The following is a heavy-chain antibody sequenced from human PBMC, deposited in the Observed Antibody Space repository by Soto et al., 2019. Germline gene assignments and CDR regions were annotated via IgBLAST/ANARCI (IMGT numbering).Heavy chain of an antibody. D-gene: IGHD2-15*01. Sequence: ASVKVSCKASGYTFTNYDINWVRQATGQGPEYMGWMNPNSGNTGYAQRFQGRVTMTRNTSISTAYMELSSLRSEDTAVYYCARFSGGLGMMGPIIDYYYYGMDVWGQGTTVNVSS. J-gene: IGHJ6*02. V-gene: IGHV1-8*01. CDR1: GYTFTNYD. CDR3: ARFSGGLGMMGPIIDYYYYGMDV. CDR2: MNPNSGNT.